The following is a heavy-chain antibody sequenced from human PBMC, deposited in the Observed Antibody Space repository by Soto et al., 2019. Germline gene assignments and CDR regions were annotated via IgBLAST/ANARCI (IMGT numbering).Heavy chain of an antibody. CDR2: IYYSGIT. CDR3: TRDLWFGESYSPD. D-gene: IGHD3-10*01. J-gene: IGHJ4*02. V-gene: IGHV4-39*02. Sequence: SETLSLTCTVSGVTIISSDSYWDWIRQPPGRGLEWIGSIYYSGITYYNPSLKSRVTISVDTSKNHFSLKLTSVTAEDTGVYFCTRDLWFGESYSPDWGQGTQVTVSS. CDR1: GVTIISSDSY.